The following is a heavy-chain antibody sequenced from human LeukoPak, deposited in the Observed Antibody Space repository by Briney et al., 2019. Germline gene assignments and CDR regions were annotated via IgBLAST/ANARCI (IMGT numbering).Heavy chain of an antibody. CDR2: IYHSGST. Sequence: SETLSLTCTVSGYSISSGYYWGWIRQPPGKGLEWIGSIYHSGSTYYNPSLKSRVTISVDTSKNQFPLKLSSVTAADTAVYYCASGATVTTRGAFDIWGQGTMVTVSS. D-gene: IGHD4-17*01. CDR3: ASGATVTTRGAFDI. V-gene: IGHV4-38-2*02. J-gene: IGHJ3*02. CDR1: GYSISSGYY.